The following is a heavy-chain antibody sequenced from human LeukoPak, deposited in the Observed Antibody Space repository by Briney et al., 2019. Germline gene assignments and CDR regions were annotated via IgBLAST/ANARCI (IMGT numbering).Heavy chain of an antibody. CDR2: ICYDGSNK. V-gene: IGHV3-33*01. Sequence: GGSLRLSCAASGFTFSSYGMHWVRQAPGKGLEWVAVICYDGSNKYYADSVKGRFTISRDNSKNTLYLQMNSLRAEDTAVYYCARARLSTISTDYWGQGTLVTVSS. CDR3: ARARLSTISTDY. D-gene: IGHD2-2*01. J-gene: IGHJ4*02. CDR1: GFTFSSYG.